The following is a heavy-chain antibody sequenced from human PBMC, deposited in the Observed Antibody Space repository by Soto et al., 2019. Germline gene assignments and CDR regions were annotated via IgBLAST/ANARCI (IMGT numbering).Heavy chain of an antibody. J-gene: IGHJ4*02. Sequence: ASVKVSCKASGGTFSSYAISWVRQAPGQGLEWMGGIIPIFGTANYAQKFQGRVTITADKSTSTAYMELSSLRSEDTAVYYCVRGSELLWFGELLSPFDHWGQGTLVTVSS. CDR1: GGTFSSYA. V-gene: IGHV1-69*06. D-gene: IGHD3-10*01. CDR2: IIPIFGTA. CDR3: VRGSELLWFGELLSPFDH.